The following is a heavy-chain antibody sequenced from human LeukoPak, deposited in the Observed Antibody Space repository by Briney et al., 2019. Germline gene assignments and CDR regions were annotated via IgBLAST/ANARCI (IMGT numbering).Heavy chain of an antibody. V-gene: IGHV1-3*01. CDR3: ARSRHIVVVTATNWFDP. J-gene: IGHJ5*02. Sequence: ASVKVSCKASGYTFTSYAMHWVRQAPGQRLEWMGCINAGNGNTKYSQKFQGRVTITRDRSASTAYMELSSLRYEDTAVYYCARSRHIVVVTATNWFDPWGQGTLVTVSS. D-gene: IGHD2-21*02. CDR2: INAGNGNT. CDR1: GYTFTSYA.